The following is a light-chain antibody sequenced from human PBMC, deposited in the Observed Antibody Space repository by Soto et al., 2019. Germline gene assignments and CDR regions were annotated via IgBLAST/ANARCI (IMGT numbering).Light chain of an antibody. CDR2: EVT. CDR1: SGDIGAFNL. Sequence: QSALTQPASVSGSPGQSITTSCTGTSGDIGAFNLVSWYQQHPGKAPKLIIYEVTYRPSGISDRFSGSKSGNTASLTISGLHSDDEADYYCSTYTPTNTLFGGGTKVTVL. CDR3: STYTPTNTL. J-gene: IGLJ2*01. V-gene: IGLV2-14*01.